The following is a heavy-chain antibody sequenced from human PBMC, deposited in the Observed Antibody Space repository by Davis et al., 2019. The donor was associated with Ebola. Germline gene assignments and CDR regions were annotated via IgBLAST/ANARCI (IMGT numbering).Heavy chain of an antibody. CDR3: ARSPGIARYNWFDP. CDR2: IYSSGST. V-gene: IGHV4-59*12. CDR1: GDSISDYY. J-gene: IGHJ5*02. Sequence: SETLSLTCTVSGDSISDYYWSWIRQPPGKRLEWIGYIYSSGSTNYNPSLKSRVTISVDTSKNQFSLKLSSVTAADTAVYYCARSPGIARYNWFDPWGQGTLVTVSS. D-gene: IGHD6-13*01.